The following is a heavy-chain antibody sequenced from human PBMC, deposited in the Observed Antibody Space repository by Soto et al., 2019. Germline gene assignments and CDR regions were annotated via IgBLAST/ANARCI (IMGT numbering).Heavy chain of an antibody. Sequence: QVQLVQSGAEVKKPGSSVKVSCKASGGTFSSYTISWVRQAPGQGLEWMGRIIPILGIANYAQKFQGRVTITADKSTSTADMELSSLRSEDTAVYYCARDLLIAVADPNWFDPWGQGTLVTVSS. CDR1: GGTFSSYT. CDR3: ARDLLIAVADPNWFDP. V-gene: IGHV1-69*08. D-gene: IGHD6-19*01. J-gene: IGHJ5*02. CDR2: IIPILGIA.